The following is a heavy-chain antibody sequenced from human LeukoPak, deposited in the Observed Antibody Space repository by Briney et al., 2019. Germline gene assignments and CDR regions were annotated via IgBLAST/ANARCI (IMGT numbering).Heavy chain of an antibody. CDR2: MNPNSGNT. D-gene: IGHD2-21*01. CDR3: ARVLRWERGCFDY. J-gene: IGHJ4*02. Sequence: GASVTVSCKASGYTFTSYDINWVRQATGQGLEWMGWMNPNSGNTGYAQKFQGRVTMTRNTSISTAYMELSSLRSEDTAAYYCARVLRWERGCFDYWGQGTLVTVSS. CDR1: GYTFTSYD. V-gene: IGHV1-8*01.